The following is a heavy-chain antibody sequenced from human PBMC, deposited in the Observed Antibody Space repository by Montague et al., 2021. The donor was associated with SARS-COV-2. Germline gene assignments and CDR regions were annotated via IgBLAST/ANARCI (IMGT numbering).Heavy chain of an antibody. Sequence: SEGTNYNPSLKSRLTMSVDSSANQFSLKLTSVTAADTAVYYCARDYYDSTGLNWFDPCCQGLLVTVS. CDR2: SEGT. CDR3: ARDYYDSTGLNWFDP. V-gene: IGHV4-4*07. D-gene: IGHD3-22*01. J-gene: IGHJ5*02.